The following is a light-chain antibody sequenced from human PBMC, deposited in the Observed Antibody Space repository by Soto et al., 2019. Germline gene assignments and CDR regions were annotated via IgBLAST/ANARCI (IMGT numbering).Light chain of an antibody. Sequence: EIVLTQSPATLSLSPGERATLSCRASQSVSSYLAWYQQKPGQAPRLLIFGASSRATGIPDRFIGSGSGTECMLTISRLEPDDFAIYHCHQHGGSPETFGQGTKVDIK. CDR1: QSVSSY. V-gene: IGKV3-20*01. J-gene: IGKJ1*01. CDR3: HQHGGSPET. CDR2: GAS.